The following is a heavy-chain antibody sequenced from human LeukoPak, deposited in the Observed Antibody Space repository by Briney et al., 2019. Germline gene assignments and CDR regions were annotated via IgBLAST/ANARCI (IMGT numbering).Heavy chain of an antibody. J-gene: IGHJ5*02. V-gene: IGHV1-46*01. Sequence: ASVKVSCKASGYTFTSYYMHWVRQAPGQGLEWMGIINPSGGSTSYAQKFQGRVTMTRDTSTSTVYMELSSLRSEDTAVYYCAREGYCSSTSCYGSGFAFDPWGQGTLVTVSS. CDR3: AREGYCSSTSCYGSGFAFDP. CDR1: GYTFTSYY. CDR2: INPSGGST. D-gene: IGHD2-2*01.